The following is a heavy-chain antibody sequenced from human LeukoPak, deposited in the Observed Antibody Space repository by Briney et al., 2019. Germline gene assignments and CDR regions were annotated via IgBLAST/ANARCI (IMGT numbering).Heavy chain of an antibody. CDR2: IRYDGSNK. CDR3: AKDGGYAYNWFDP. J-gene: IGHJ5*02. D-gene: IGHD2-8*01. CDR1: GFTFSSYG. Sequence: GGSLRLSCAASGFTFSSYGMHWVLQAPRKGLEWVAFIRYDGSNKYYADSVKGRFTISRDNSKNTLYLQMNSLRAEDTAVYYCAKDGGYAYNWFDPWGQGTLVTVSS. V-gene: IGHV3-30*02.